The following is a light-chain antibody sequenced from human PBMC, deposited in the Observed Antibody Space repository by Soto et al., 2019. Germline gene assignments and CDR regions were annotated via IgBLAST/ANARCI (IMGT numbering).Light chain of an antibody. CDR1: SSDVGGYNY. Sequence: QSALTQPASVSGSPGQSITISCTGTSSDVGGYNYVSWYQQHPGKAPKLMIYDVSNRPSGVSNRFSGSKSGNTASLTISGLQAEDEADYYCSSYTSSSTFYLVFGGGTKLTVL. J-gene: IGLJ2*01. CDR2: DVS. CDR3: SSYTSSSTFYLV. V-gene: IGLV2-14*01.